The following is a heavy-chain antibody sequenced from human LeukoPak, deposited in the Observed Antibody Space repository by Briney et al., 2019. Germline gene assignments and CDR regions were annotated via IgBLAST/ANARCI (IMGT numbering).Heavy chain of an antibody. V-gene: IGHV3-74*01. Sequence: PGGSLRLSCAASGFSLSSYWMHWVRQAPGKGLVWVSRISSDGSTTNYADSVKGRFTISRDNAKNTLYLQMNSLRAEDTAVYYCARRQYRSSWYYFDYWGQGTLVTVSS. CDR3: ARRQYRSSWYYFDY. D-gene: IGHD6-13*01. CDR2: ISSDGSTT. J-gene: IGHJ4*02. CDR1: GFSLSSYW.